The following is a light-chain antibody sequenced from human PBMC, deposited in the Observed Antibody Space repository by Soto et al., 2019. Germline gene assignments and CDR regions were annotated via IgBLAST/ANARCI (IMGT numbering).Light chain of an antibody. CDR1: SSDFGGYNY. CDR3: SSYTSSSTV. V-gene: IGLV2-14*01. J-gene: IGLJ3*02. Sequence: QSALTQPASVSGSPGQSITISCTGTSSDFGGYNYVSWYQQHPGKAPKLMIYEVSNRPSGVSNRFSGSKSGNTASLTISGLQAEDEADYYCSSYTSSSTVFGGGTKLTVL. CDR2: EVS.